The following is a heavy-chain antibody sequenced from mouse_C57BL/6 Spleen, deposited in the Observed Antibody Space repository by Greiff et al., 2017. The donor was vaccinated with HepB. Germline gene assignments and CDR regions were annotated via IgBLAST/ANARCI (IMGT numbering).Heavy chain of an antibody. J-gene: IGHJ4*01. CDR3: ARSEGNGYYAMDY. V-gene: IGHV1-53*01. CDR2: INPSNGGT. D-gene: IGHD3-3*01. CDR1: GYTFTSYW. Sequence: VQLQQPGTELVKPGASVKLSCKASGYTFTSYWMHWVKQRPGQGLEWIGNINPSNGGTNYNEKFKSKATLTVDKSSSTAYMQLSSLTSEDSAVYYCARSEGNGYYAMDYWGQGTSVTVSS.